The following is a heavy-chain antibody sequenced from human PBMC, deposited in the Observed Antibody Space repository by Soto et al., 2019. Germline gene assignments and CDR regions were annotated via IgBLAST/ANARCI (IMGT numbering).Heavy chain of an antibody. CDR3: AKAAGAPG. D-gene: IGHD6-19*01. Sequence: QVQLVESGGGVVQPGRSLRLSCAASGFTFSSYGMHWVRQAPGKGLEWVAVVSYDGSNKYYADSVKGRFTISRDNSKNTLYLQMNSLRAEDTAEYYCAKAAGAPGWGQGTLVTVSS. J-gene: IGHJ4*02. CDR2: VSYDGSNK. V-gene: IGHV3-30*18. CDR1: GFTFSSYG.